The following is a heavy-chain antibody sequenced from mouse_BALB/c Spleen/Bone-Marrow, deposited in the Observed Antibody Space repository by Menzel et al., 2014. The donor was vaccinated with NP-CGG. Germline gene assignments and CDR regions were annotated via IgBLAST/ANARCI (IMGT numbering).Heavy chain of an antibody. Sequence: LQQSGAELVKPGASVKMPCKASGNTFTSYNMHWVKQTPGQGLEWIGAIYPGNGDTSYNQKFKGKATLTADKSSSTAYMQLSSLTSEDSAVYYCARWGWDRFAYWGQGTLVTVSA. CDR2: IYPGNGDT. CDR3: ARWGWDRFAY. J-gene: IGHJ3*01. D-gene: IGHD4-1*01. V-gene: IGHV1-12*01. CDR1: GNTFTSYN.